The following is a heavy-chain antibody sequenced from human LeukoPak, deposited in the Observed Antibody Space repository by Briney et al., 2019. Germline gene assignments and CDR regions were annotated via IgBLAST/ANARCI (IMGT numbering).Heavy chain of an antibody. D-gene: IGHD4-23*01. CDR1: GFTFSSYE. CDR2: ISASGSTK. CDR3: ARVGRTTVVTPYDAFDI. J-gene: IGHJ3*02. Sequence: PGGSLRLSCAASGFTFSSYEMNWVRQAPGKGLEWVSYISASGSTKHYADSVKGRFTISRDNAKNSLYLQMNSLRAEDTAVYYCARVGRTTVVTPYDAFDIWGQGTMVTVSS. V-gene: IGHV3-48*03.